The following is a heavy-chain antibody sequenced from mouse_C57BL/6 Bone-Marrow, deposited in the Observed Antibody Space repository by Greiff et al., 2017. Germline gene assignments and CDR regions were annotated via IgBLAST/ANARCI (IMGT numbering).Heavy chain of an antibody. J-gene: IGHJ2*01. Sequence: EVHLVESGGGLVQPGESLKLSCESNEYEFPSHDMSWVRKTPEKRLELVAAINSDGGSTYYPDTMERRFIIFRDDTKKALYLQMSSLSSEYTALYYCARPDGNYPDGYWGQGTTLTVSS. CDR1: EYEFPSHD. D-gene: IGHD2-1*01. CDR3: ARPDGNYPDGY. CDR2: INSDGGST. V-gene: IGHV5-2*01.